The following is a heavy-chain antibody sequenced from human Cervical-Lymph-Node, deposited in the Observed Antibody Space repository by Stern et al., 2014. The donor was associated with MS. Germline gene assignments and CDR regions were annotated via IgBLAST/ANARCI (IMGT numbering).Heavy chain of an antibody. CDR2: IDWDDDK. CDR1: GFSLTTSGMC. J-gene: IGHJ3*02. Sequence: TLRESGPALVKPTQTLTLTCTFCGFSLTTSGMCVSWIRQPPGKALQWLALIDWDDDKSYNTSLKTRLTISKDTSKNQVVLTMTNMDPVDTATYYCARFYSSSSFADAFDIWGQGTMVTVSS. V-gene: IGHV2-70*01. D-gene: IGHD6-6*01. CDR3: ARFYSSSSFADAFDI.